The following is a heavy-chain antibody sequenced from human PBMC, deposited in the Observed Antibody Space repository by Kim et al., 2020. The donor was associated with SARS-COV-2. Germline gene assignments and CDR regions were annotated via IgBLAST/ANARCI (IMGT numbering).Heavy chain of an antibody. J-gene: IGHJ6*04. V-gene: IGHV4-59*13. CDR3: ARWGSPYYGSTASTGGMDV. D-gene: IGHD3-10*01. CDR1: GGSISGYY. CDR2: IFYSGGT. Sequence: SETLSLTCSVSGGSISGYYWSWMRQPPGKGLEWIGYIFYSGGTNYNASLKSRVTISVDTSKNQLSLTLSSVTAADTAVYYCARWGSPYYGSTASTGGMDVWGKGTMVTVSS.